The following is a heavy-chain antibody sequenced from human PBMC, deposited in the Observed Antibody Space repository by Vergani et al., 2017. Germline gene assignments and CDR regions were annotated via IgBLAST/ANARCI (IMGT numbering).Heavy chain of an antibody. Sequence: EVQLVESGGGLIQPGGSLRLSCAASGFTVSSNYMSWVRQAPGKGLEWVSLIYSGGNTYYADSVKGRFTIARNNSKHTLYMQMNSLRAEDTAVYYCARDSVAAGRNYYYGMDVWGQGTTVTVSS. J-gene: IGHJ6*02. V-gene: IGHV3-53*01. CDR2: IYSGGNT. CDR3: ARDSVAAGRNYYYGMDV. CDR1: GFTVSSNY. D-gene: IGHD6-13*01.